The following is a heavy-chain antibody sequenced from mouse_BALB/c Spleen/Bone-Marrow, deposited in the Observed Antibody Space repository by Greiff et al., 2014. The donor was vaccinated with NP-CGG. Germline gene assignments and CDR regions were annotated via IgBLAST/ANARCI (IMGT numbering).Heavy chain of an antibody. CDR2: ISSGGST. CDR3: AREVDGWYYFDY. V-gene: IGHV5-6-5*01. CDR1: GFTFSSYA. D-gene: IGHD2-3*01. Sequence: EVKLVESGGGLVKPGGSLKLSCAASGFTFSSYAMSWVRQTPEERLEWVASISSGGSTYYPDSVKGRFTISRDNARNILYLQMSSLRSEDTAMYYCAREVDGWYYFDYWGQGTTLTVSS. J-gene: IGHJ2*01.